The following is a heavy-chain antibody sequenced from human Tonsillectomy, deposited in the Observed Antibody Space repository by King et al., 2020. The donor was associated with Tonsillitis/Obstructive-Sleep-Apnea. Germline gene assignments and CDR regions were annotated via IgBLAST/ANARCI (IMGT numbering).Heavy chain of an antibody. Sequence: QLVQSGSELKKPGASVKVSCKASGYSFTSYAINWVRQAPGQGLEWMGWINTNTGNPTYAQGFTGRFVFSLDTSVSTAYLQISSLKSEDTAVYYCARDPIEDWNYVVGFDYWGQGTLVTVSS. CDR3: ARDPIEDWNYVVGFDY. V-gene: IGHV7-4-1*02. D-gene: IGHD1-7*01. CDR1: GYSFTSYA. J-gene: IGHJ4*02. CDR2: INTNTGNP.